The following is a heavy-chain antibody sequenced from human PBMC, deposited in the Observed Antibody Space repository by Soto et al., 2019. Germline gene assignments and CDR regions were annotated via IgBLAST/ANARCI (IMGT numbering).Heavy chain of an antibody. CDR2: ISSSSSYI. V-gene: IGHV3-21*01. CDR1: GFTFSSYS. CDR3: ARDPGPSTYNWFDP. Sequence: GSLRLSCAASGFTFSSYSMNWVRQAPGKGLEWVSSISSSSSYIYYADSVKGRFTISRDNAKNSLYLQMNSLRAEDTAVYYCARDPGPSTYNWFDPWGQGTLVTVSS. J-gene: IGHJ5*02.